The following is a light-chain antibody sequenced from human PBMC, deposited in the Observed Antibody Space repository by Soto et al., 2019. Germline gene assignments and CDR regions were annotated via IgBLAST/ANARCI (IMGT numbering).Light chain of an antibody. Sequence: AIRMTQSPSSLSASTGDRVTITCRASQGISSYLAWYQQKPGKAPKLLIYAASTLQSGVPSRFSGSGSGTDFTLTISCLQSEDFATYYCQKYYSYRTFGQGTKVDSK. CDR1: QGISSY. J-gene: IGKJ1*01. V-gene: IGKV1-8*01. CDR3: QKYYSYRT. CDR2: AAS.